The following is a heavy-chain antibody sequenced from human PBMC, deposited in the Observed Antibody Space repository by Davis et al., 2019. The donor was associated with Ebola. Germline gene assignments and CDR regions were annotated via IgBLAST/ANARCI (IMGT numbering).Heavy chain of an antibody. Sequence: GGSLRLSCAASGFTFSSYGMHWVRQAPGKGLEWVAVIWYDGSNKYYADSVKGRFTISRDNAKGSLFLQMHNLRADDTAVYFCARDSGAFYVDSWGQGTLVTVSS. J-gene: IGHJ5*01. V-gene: IGHV3-33*01. D-gene: IGHD5/OR15-5a*01. CDR2: IWYDGSNK. CDR3: ARDSGAFYVDS. CDR1: GFTFSSYG.